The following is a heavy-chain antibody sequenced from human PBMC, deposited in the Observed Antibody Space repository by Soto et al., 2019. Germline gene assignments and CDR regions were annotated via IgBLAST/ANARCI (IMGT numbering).Heavy chain of an antibody. V-gene: IGHV3-48*01. J-gene: IGHJ4*02. CDR2: ISSSTTTK. Sequence: EVQLVESGGALVQPGGSLRLSCAASGFTFSIYSMNWVRQAPGKGLEWISYISSSTTTKYNADSVRGRFTISRDSAKLYLQMNSLRAEDTAVYYCARAGARPGGGSDYWGQGTLVTVSS. D-gene: IGHD1-26*01. CDR1: GFTFSIYS. CDR3: ARAGARPGGGSDY.